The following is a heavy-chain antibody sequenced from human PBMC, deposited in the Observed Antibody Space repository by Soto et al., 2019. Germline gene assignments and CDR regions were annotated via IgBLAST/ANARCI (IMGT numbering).Heavy chain of an antibody. V-gene: IGHV1-3*05. CDR2: INAGNGNT. Sequence: QVQLVQSGAEEKKPGASVKVSCKASGYTFTSYAMHWVRQAPGQRLEWIGWINAGNGNTKYSQKFQGRVTITRDTSASTAYMELSSLRSEDTAVHYCARDPSYYGMEVWGQGTTVTVSS. CDR1: GYTFTSYA. CDR3: ARDPSYYGMEV. J-gene: IGHJ6*02.